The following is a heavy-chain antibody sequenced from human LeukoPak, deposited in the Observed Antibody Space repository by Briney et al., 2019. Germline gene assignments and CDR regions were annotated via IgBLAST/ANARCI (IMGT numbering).Heavy chain of an antibody. CDR3: AKDQTYYYDSSGYYYLDDAFDI. CDR1: GFTFSSYS. V-gene: IGHV3-21*01. D-gene: IGHD3-22*01. Sequence: GGSLRLSCAASGFTFSSYSMNWVRQAPGKGLEWVSSISSSSSYIYYADSVKGRFTISRDNAKNSLYLQMNSLRAEDTAVYYCAKDQTYYYDSSGYYYLDDAFDIWGQGTMVTVSS. J-gene: IGHJ3*02. CDR2: ISSSSSYI.